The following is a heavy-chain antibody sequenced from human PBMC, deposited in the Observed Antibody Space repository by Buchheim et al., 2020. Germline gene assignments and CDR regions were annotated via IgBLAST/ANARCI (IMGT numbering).Heavy chain of an antibody. Sequence: QVQLKESGPGRVQPSEALSLTCTVSGGSISGDNYYWGWIRQSPGQGLEWIGKIFYSGSAHYNPSLRSRVTISLDPSQNQFSLTLTSVTAADAGLYYCARIGMVVVSDWGQGT. J-gene: IGHJ4*02. V-gene: IGHV4-39*01. CDR3: ARIGMVVVSD. D-gene: IGHD3-22*01. CDR2: IFYSGSA. CDR1: GGSISGDNYY.